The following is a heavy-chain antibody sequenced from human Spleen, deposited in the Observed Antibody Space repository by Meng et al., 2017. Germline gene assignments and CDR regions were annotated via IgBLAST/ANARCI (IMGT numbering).Heavy chain of an antibody. D-gene: IGHD5-24*01. CDR2: INHSGST. CDR3: ARELATIRDY. J-gene: IGHJ4*02. Sequence: QVQLQQWGAGLLKPSEPLSLTCAVYDGSFSGYYWHWIRQPPGKGLEWIGEINHSGSTNYNPSLKSRVTISVDTSKNQFSLKMNSVTAADTAVYYCARELATIRDYWGQGTLVTVSS. CDR1: DGSFSGYY. V-gene: IGHV4-34*01.